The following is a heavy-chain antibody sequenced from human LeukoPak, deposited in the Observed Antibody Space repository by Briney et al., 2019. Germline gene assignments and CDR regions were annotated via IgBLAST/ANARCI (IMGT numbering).Heavy chain of an antibody. Sequence: GGSLRLSCAASDFTVSSNYMAWVRRAPGKGLEWVSVIYTGGTPYYADSVRGRFIISRDISKNMVYLQINSLRVEDTAVYYCTRAVRTPRYFYYYMDAWGKGTTVIVSS. CDR1: DFTVSSNY. CDR3: TRAVRTPRYFYYYMDA. V-gene: IGHV3-53*01. CDR2: IYTGGTP. D-gene: IGHD2-15*01. J-gene: IGHJ6*03.